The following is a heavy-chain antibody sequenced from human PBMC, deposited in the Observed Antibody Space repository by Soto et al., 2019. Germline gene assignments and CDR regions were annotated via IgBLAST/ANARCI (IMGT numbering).Heavy chain of an antibody. J-gene: IGHJ5*01. CDR2: IDYRGTT. V-gene: IGHV4-31*03. Sequence: PSETLSLTCTVSRGAISSGGYYWSWIRQHTGKGLEWIGYIDYRGTTYYNPSLKSRVTISRDTSKNQFSLEVNSVTAADTAVYYCARVSAAGTRWFDSWGLGTLVTVSS. CDR1: RGAISSGGYY. D-gene: IGHD6-13*01. CDR3: ARVSAAGTRWFDS.